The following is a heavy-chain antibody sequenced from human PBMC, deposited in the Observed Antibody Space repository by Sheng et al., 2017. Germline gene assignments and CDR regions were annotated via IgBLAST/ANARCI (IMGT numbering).Heavy chain of an antibody. V-gene: IGHV1-69*01. CDR2: IIPIFGTA. CDR3: ARDGFPLYSSSSVFDY. D-gene: IGHD6-6*01. CDR1: GGTFSSYA. Sequence: QVQLVQSGAEVKKPGSSVKVSCKASGGTFSSYAISWVRQAPGQGLEWMGGIIPIFGTANYAQKFQGRVTITADESTSTAYMELSSLISEDTAVYYCARDGFPLYSSSSVFDYVGPGNPGHRLL. J-gene: IGHJ4*02.